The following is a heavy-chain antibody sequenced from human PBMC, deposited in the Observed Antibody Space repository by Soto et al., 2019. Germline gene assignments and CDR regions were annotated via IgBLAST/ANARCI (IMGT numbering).Heavy chain of an antibody. CDR2: IYYSGTT. V-gene: IGHV4-28*03. J-gene: IGHJ4*02. CDR3: ARGEGFMAGLFDY. CDR1: GYSISSSNW. Sequence: PSETLSLTCAVSGYSISSSNWWGWIRQPPGKGLEWIGYIYYSGTTYYNPSLKSRVTMSVDTSKNQFSLKLTSVTAVDTAVYYCARGEGFMAGLFDYWGQGTLVTVSS. D-gene: IGHD6-19*01.